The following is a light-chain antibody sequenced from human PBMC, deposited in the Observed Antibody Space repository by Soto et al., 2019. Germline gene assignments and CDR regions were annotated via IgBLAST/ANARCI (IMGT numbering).Light chain of an antibody. V-gene: IGLV4-60*03. CDR3: ETWDGYSWV. CDR2: LEGSGSY. J-gene: IGLJ3*02. CDR1: SGRSSYI. Sequence: QSVLTQSSSASASLGSSVKLTCTLSSGRSSYIIAWHQQQPGKAPRFLMNLEGSGSYNKGSGIPDRFSGSSSGADRYLTISYRQSEDEADYYCETWDGYSWVFGGGTKVTVL.